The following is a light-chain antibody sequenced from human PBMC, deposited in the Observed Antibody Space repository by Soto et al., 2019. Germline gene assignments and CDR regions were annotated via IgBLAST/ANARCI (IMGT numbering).Light chain of an antibody. J-gene: IGKJ2*01. Sequence: DIQMTQSPSSLSASVGDRVTITCRASQSISSYLNWYQQKPGKAPKLLLYSASSLQSGGPSRFSGSGSGTDFTLITSSLQAEDFTTYYCQQRYSTPYTFGQGTKLEIK. CDR1: QSISSY. CDR3: QQRYSTPYT. CDR2: SAS. V-gene: IGKV1-39*01.